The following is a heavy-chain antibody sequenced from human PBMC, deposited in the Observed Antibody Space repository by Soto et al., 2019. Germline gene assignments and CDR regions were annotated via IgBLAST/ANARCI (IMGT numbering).Heavy chain of an antibody. J-gene: IGHJ6*02. V-gene: IGHV3-48*02. CDR3: ARQEYSSSSYGMDF. CDR1: GFTFSSYS. D-gene: IGHD6-6*01. CDR2: ISSSSSTI. Sequence: EVQLVESGGGLVQPGGSLRLSCAASGFTFSSYSMNWVRQAPGKGLEWVSYISSSSSTIYYADSVKGRFTISRDNAKNSLYMQINSIRDEDTAVYYCARQEYSSSSYGMDFWGQGTTVTVSS.